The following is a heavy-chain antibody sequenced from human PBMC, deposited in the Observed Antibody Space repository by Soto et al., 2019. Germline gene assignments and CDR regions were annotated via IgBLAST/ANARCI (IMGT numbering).Heavy chain of an antibody. V-gene: IGHV4-34*01. CDR3: ARGAGIAAAGTGWFDP. CDR1: GGSFSGYY. J-gene: IGHJ5*02. CDR2: INHSGST. D-gene: IGHD6-13*01. Sequence: QVQLQQWGAGLLKPSETLSLTCAVYGGSFSGYYWSWIRQPPGKGLEWIGEINHSGSTNYNPSLKGRVTISVDTSKNQFSLKLSSVTAADTAVYYCARGAGIAAAGTGWFDPWGQGTLVTVSS.